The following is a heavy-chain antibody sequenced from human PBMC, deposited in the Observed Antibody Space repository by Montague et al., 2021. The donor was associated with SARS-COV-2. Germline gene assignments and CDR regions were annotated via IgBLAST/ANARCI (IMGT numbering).Heavy chain of an antibody. CDR1: GGSISSSSYY. V-gene: IGHV4-39*07. Sequence: SETLSLTCTVSGGSISSSSYYWGWIRQAPGKGLEWIGSIYYSGSTYYNPSLKSRVTISVDTSKNQLSLKLSSVTAADTAVYYCARDPSRQPLLYTIGDYYNGMDVWGQGTTVTVSS. D-gene: IGHD2-2*02. CDR3: ARDPSRQPLLYTIGDYYNGMDV. J-gene: IGHJ6*02. CDR2: IYYSGST.